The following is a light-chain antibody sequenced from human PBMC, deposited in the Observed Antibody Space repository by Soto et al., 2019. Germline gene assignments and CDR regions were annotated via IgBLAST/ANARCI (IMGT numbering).Light chain of an antibody. CDR2: DAS. CDR3: QKRSNWPRIT. CDR1: QIFSRN. J-gene: IGKJ5*01. Sequence: IVMSQSPAALSVSPGERASLPCRPSQIFSRNLPWYQQKPGQTPRLLIYDASNRATGSPARFSGSGSGTEFTITISSLEPEDFAVYYCQKRSNWPRITFGQGTRLEI. V-gene: IGKV3-11*01.